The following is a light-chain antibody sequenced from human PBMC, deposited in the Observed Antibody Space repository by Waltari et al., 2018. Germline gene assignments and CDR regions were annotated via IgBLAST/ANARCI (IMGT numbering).Light chain of an antibody. V-gene: IGKV3-20*01. J-gene: IGKJ1*01. Sequence: EIVLTQSQGTLSLSPGERATLSCRASESIGKYLAWYQQRPGQAPRLVMFHASNRATGIPDRFSGSGSGTDFSLTISRLEPEDFAVYYCQKYNRLPATFGQGTKVEIK. CDR1: ESIGKY. CDR3: QKYNRLPAT. CDR2: HAS.